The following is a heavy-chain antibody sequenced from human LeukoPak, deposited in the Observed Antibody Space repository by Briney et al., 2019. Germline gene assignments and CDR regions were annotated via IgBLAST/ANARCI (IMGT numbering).Heavy chain of an antibody. Sequence: PGESLKISCKGSGYSFTSYWIGWVRQMPGKGLEWMGIIYPGDSDARYSPSFQGQVTISADKSISTTYLHWSSLKASDTAMYYCARHTNDYGGYGDYWGQGTLVTVSS. CDR1: GYSFTSYW. CDR2: IYPGDSDA. D-gene: IGHD4-23*01. J-gene: IGHJ4*02. V-gene: IGHV5-51*01. CDR3: ARHTNDYGGYGDY.